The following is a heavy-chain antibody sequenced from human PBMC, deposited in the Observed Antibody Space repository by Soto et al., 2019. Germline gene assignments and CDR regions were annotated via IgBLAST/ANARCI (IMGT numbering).Heavy chain of an antibody. Sequence: QVQLQESGPGLVKPTQTLSLTCTVSGGSLISGGYYWSWIRQLPGKGLGWIGYVYYTGTTYYNPSHKSRVTLSIDTSKNQFSLKLTSVTAADTAVYFWPRDYGANYNCLHPLGQGTLVTVS. CDR1: GGSLISGGYY. V-gene: IGHV4-31*03. CDR3: PRDYGANYNCLHP. D-gene: IGHD3-10*01. CDR2: VYYTGTT. J-gene: IGHJ5*02.